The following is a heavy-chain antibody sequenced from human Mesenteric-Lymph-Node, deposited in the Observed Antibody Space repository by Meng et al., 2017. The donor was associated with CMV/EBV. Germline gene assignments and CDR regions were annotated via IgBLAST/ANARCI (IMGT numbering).Heavy chain of an antibody. V-gene: IGHV3-21*01. CDR1: GFTFSNFG. CDR2: ITTGRSYI. J-gene: IGHJ4*02. Sequence: SCAASGFTFSNFGMSWVRQAPGKGLEWISSITTGRSYIYYADSMKGRFTISRDNAKNSLYLQMNSRRAEDTAVYYCAKVVSGWYGIDYWGQGTLVTVSS. D-gene: IGHD6-19*01. CDR3: AKVVSGWYGIDY.